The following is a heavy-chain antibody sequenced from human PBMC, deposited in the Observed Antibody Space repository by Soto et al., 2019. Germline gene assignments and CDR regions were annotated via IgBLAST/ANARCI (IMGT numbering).Heavy chain of an antibody. V-gene: IGHV4-4*09. CDR2: IANSGST. CDR1: GASVNRHD. D-gene: IGHD5-12*01. CDR3: ARYSGYDPYYFDY. J-gene: IGHJ4*02. Sequence: PSETMSLTCTVAGASVNRHDWGWIRQSPGKGLEWIAYIANSGSTNYNPSLKSRVTISVDTSKNQFSLKLSSVTAADTAVYYCARYSGYDPYYFDYWGQGTLVTVSS.